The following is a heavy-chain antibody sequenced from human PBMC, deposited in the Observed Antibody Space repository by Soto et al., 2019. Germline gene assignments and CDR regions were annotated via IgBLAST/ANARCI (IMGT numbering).Heavy chain of an antibody. J-gene: IGHJ4*02. CDR2: IRNKAYGGTT. Sequence: SGGSLRLSCTASGFTFADYTLSWFRQAPGKGLEWLGFIRNKAYGGTTEYAASVKGRYTISRDDSKSIAYLLMNSLKTEDTAMYYCTRDGRYSGYPPPAFWGQGTLVTVSS. D-gene: IGHD5-12*01. V-gene: IGHV3-49*03. CDR1: GFTFADYT. CDR3: TRDGRYSGYPPPAF.